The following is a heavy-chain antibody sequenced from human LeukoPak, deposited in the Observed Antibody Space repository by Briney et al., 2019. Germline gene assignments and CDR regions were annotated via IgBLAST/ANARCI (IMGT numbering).Heavy chain of an antibody. V-gene: IGHV4-34*01. Sequence: PSETLSLTCAVYGGSFSGHYWSWIRQPPGKGLEWIGEINHSGSTNYNPSLKSRVTISVDTSKNQFSLKLSSVTAADTAVYYCARGRGGYSSGWYANWFDPWGQGTLVTVSS. D-gene: IGHD6-19*01. CDR2: INHSGST. CDR1: GGSFSGHY. CDR3: ARGRGGYSSGWYANWFDP. J-gene: IGHJ5*02.